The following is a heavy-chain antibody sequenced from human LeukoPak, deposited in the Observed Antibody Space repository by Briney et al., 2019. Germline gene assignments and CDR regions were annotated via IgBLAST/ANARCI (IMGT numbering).Heavy chain of an antibody. J-gene: IGHJ4*02. V-gene: IGHV3-64*01. D-gene: IGHD6-19*01. CDR1: GFSFSANI. CDR3: TRRYGGHSGWAGYHDS. Sequence: GGSLRRSGLASGFSFSANIMHWVGQAPGKGLEYFSAIRSDGSSTFYPNSVKGRFTISRDNSKSTLYLQMGSLRAEDTAVYYCTRRYGGHSGWAGYHDSWGQGTLVTVSS. CDR2: IRSDGSST.